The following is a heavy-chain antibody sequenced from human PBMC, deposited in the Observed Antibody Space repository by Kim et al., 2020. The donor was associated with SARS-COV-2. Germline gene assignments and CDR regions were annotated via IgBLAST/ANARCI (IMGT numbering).Heavy chain of an antibody. J-gene: IGHJ4*02. V-gene: IGHV3-66*01. CDR1: GFTVSSNY. CDR3: ARDPSGGLHSGY. Sequence: GGSLRLSCAASGFTVSSNYMSWVRQAPGKGLEWVSVIYSGGSTYYADSVKGRFTISRDNSKNTLYLQMNSLRAEDTAVYYCARDPSGGLHSGYWGQGTLVTVSS. CDR2: IYSGGST. D-gene: IGHD6-25*01.